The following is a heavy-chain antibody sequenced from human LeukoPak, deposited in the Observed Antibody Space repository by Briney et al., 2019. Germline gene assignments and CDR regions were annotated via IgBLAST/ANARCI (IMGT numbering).Heavy chain of an antibody. CDR1: GFPFSSYA. J-gene: IGHJ4*02. Sequence: PGGSLRLSCAASGFPFSSYAMSWVRQAPGKGLERVSVISDYGDTTYYADSVKGRFTISRDNSKNTLYLQMNSLRAEDTAVYYCATQVVVTATVDYWGQGILVTVSS. CDR3: ATQVVVTATVDY. D-gene: IGHD2-21*02. CDR2: ISDYGDTT. V-gene: IGHV3-23*01.